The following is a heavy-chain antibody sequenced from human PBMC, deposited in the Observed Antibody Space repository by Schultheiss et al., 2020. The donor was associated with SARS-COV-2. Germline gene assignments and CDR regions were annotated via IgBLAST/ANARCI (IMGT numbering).Heavy chain of an antibody. CDR1: AYSISTDYY. V-gene: IGHV4-38-2*02. CDR2: VYESGST. D-gene: IGHD5-12*01. CDR3: AISGYDALFDY. J-gene: IGHJ4*02. Sequence: WETLSLTCTVSAYSISTDYYWGWIRQPPGKGLEYIGYVYESGSTNYNPSLKSRVTISVDTSRNQFSLKLTSVTAADTAVYYCAISGYDALFDYWGQGTLVTVSS.